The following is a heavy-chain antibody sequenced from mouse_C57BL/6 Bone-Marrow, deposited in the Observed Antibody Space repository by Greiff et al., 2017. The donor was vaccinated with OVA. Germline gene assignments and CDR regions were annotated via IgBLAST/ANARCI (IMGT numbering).Heavy chain of an antibody. CDR3: ARQYYGSSRGSWFAY. CDR2: ISNLAYSI. D-gene: IGHD1-1*01. V-gene: IGHV5-15*01. J-gene: IGHJ3*01. Sequence: EVQVVESGGGLVQPGGSLKLSCAASGFTFSDYGMAWVRQAPRKGPEWVAFISNLAYSIYYEDTVTGRFTISRENATNTLYLEMGSLRSEDTAMYYCARQYYGSSRGSWFAYWGQGTLVTVSA. CDR1: GFTFSDYG.